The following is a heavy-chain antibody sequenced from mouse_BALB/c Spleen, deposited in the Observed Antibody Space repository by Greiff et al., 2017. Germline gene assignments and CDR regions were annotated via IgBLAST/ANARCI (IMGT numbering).Heavy chain of an antibody. Sequence: EVKLVESGAELVRSGASVKLSCTASGFNIKDYYMHWVKQRPEQGLEWIGWIDPENGDTEYAPKFQGKATMTADTSSNTAYLQLSSLTSEDTAVYYCNPYGKGAWFAYWGQGTLVTVSA. CDR2: IDPENGDT. D-gene: IGHD2-1*01. CDR3: NPYGKGAWFAY. V-gene: IGHV14-4*02. CDR1: GFNIKDYY. J-gene: IGHJ3*01.